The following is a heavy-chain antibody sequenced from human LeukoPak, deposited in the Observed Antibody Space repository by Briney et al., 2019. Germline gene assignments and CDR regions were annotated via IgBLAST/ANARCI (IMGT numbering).Heavy chain of an antibody. CDR1: GFTFGDYV. Sequence: GGSLRLSCTASGFTFGDYVVSWLRQAPGKGLEWVGFIRTKAYGGTAEYAASVKGRFTISRDDSESIAYLQMNSLRTEDTAVYYCTRGSDTVFGVARDGFDSWGQGTLVTVSS. V-gene: IGHV3-49*03. J-gene: IGHJ4*02. D-gene: IGHD3-3*01. CDR2: IRTKAYGGTA. CDR3: TRGSDTVFGVARDGFDS.